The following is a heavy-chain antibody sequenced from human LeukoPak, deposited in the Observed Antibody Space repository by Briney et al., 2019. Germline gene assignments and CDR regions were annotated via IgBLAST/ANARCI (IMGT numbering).Heavy chain of an antibody. CDR3: ASGRQMGY. V-gene: IGHV3-7*03. D-gene: IGHD5-24*01. J-gene: IGHJ4*02. CDR2: IKQDGSEK. Sequence: GESLSLSCAATGFAFSRCWMSWVRQAPGKGLEWVANIKQDGSEKYYVDSVKGRFTISRDNAKNSLFLQMDSLRAEDTAVYYCASGRQMGYWGQGALVTVSS. CDR1: GFAFSRCW.